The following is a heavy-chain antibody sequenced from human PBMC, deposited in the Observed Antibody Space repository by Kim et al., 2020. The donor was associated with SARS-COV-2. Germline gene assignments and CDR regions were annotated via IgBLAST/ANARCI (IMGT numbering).Heavy chain of an antibody. D-gene: IGHD2-15*01. CDR3: ARDSLSGGHPSYGMDV. CDR1: GFTFSSYA. J-gene: IGHJ6*02. CDR2: ISLDGSNQ. V-gene: IGHV3-30*04. Sequence: GGSLRLSCAASGFTFSSYALHWVRQAPGKGLEWVAVISLDGSNQYYADSVKGRFTISRDNSKNTLFLQMNSLRAEDTAVYYCARDSLSGGHPSYGMDVWGQGTTVTVSS.